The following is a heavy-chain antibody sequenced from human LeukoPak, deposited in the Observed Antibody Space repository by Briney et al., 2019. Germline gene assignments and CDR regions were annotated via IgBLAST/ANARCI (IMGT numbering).Heavy chain of an antibody. J-gene: IGHJ4*02. CDR2: IYTSGST. D-gene: IGHD3-10*01. CDR1: GGSISSYY. CDR3: ARETGWFGESAFDY. Sequence: SETLSLTCTVSGGSISSYYWSWIRQPAGKGLEWIGRIYTSGSTNYNPSLKSRVTMSVDTSKNQFSLKLSSETAADTAVYYCARETGWFGESAFDYWGQGTLVTVSS. V-gene: IGHV4-4*07.